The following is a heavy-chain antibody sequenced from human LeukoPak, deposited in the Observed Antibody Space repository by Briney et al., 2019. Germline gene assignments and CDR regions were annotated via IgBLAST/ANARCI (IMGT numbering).Heavy chain of an antibody. V-gene: IGHV4-59*01. J-gene: IGHJ5*02. Sequence: KPSETLSLTCTVSGGSISSYYWSWIRQPPGKGLEWIGYIYYSGSPNYNPSLKSRVTMSVDTSKNQFSLKLSSVTAADTAVYYCARDSAYYDILTGYYTFGWFDPWGQGTLVTVSS. CDR3: ARDSAYYDILTGYYTFGWFDP. D-gene: IGHD3-9*01. CDR2: IYYSGSP. CDR1: GGSISSYY.